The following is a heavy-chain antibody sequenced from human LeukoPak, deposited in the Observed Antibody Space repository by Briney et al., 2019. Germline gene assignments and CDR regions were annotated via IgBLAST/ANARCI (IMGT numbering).Heavy chain of an antibody. D-gene: IGHD3-10*01. J-gene: IGHJ4*02. CDR3: AREMVRGAHFDY. Sequence: GASVKVSCKASGGTFSSYAISWVRQAPGQGREWMGRIIPIFGTANYAQKFQGRVTITTDESTSTAYMELSSLRSEDTAVYYCAREMVRGAHFDYWGQGTLVTVSS. V-gene: IGHV1-69*05. CDR2: IIPIFGTA. CDR1: GGTFSSYA.